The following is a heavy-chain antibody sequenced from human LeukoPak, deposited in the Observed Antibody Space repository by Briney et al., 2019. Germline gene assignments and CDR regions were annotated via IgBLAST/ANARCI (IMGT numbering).Heavy chain of an antibody. D-gene: IGHD6-13*01. CDR3: AKDSPQYSSSPGYGMDV. V-gene: IGHV3-23*01. Sequence: GGSLRLSCAASGFTFSSYAMSWVRQAPGKGLEWVSAISGSGGSTYYADSVKGRFTISRDNSKNTLYLQMNSLRAEDTAAYYCAKDSPQYSSSPGYGMDVWGQGTTVTVSS. CDR1: GFTFSSYA. J-gene: IGHJ6*02. CDR2: ISGSGGST.